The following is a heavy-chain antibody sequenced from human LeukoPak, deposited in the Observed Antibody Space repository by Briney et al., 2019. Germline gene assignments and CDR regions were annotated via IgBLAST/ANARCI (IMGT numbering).Heavy chain of an antibody. CDR3: AELGITMIGGV. Sequence: GGSLRLSCVVSGFTFSTYGMTWVRKAPGKGLEWVSSISGSGDSTYYADSVKGRFTISRENSKSSLYLQMNSLRAEDTAVYYCAELGITMIGGVWGKGTTVTISS. V-gene: IGHV3-23*01. J-gene: IGHJ6*04. CDR1: GFTFSTYG. CDR2: ISGSGDST. D-gene: IGHD3-10*02.